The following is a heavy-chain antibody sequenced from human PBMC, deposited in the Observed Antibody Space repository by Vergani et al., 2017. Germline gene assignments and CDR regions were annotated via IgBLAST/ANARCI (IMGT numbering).Heavy chain of an antibody. J-gene: IGHJ4*02. D-gene: IGHD3-22*01. CDR1: GGSISSYY. CDR2: IYTSGST. CDR3: ARMTVIGGHYYDSSGYPSMTYYFDY. Sequence: QVQLQESGPGLVKPSETLSLTCTVSGGSISSYYWSWIRQPAGKGLEWIGRIYTSGSTNYNPSLKSRVTMSVDTSKNQFSLKLSSVTAADTAVYYCARMTVIGGHYYDSSGYPSMTYYFDYWGQGTLVTVSS. V-gene: IGHV4-4*07.